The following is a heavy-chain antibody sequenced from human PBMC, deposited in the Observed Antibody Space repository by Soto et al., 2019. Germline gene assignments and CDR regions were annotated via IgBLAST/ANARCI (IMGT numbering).Heavy chain of an antibody. CDR2: MNPNSGNT. V-gene: IGHV1-8*01. J-gene: IGHJ4*02. D-gene: IGHD2-2*01. CDR1: GYTFTSYD. Sequence: QVQLVQSGAEVKKPGASVKVSCKASGYTFTSYDINWVRQATGQGLEWIGWMNPNSGNTGYAQKLQGRVTMTRNTSLSTAYMELSSLRSEDTAVYYCARGARYCSSTSSWGDFEDWGQGTLVTVSS. CDR3: ARGARYCSSTSSWGDFED.